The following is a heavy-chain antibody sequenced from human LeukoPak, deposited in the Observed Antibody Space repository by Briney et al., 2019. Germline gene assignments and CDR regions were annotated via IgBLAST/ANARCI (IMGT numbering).Heavy chain of an antibody. Sequence: PSETLSLTCSVSGGSISSSSYYWNWIRQPRGKGLEWVGSIYYSWTTYYNSSLKSRVTISEDTSKNRFSLVFTSAAAAEPAGYFCARQVSVYFYYYIDVWGEGTTVIVSS. CDR1: GGSISSSSYY. CDR3: ARQVSVYFYYYIDV. J-gene: IGHJ6*03. CDR2: IYYSWTT. V-gene: IGHV4-39*01.